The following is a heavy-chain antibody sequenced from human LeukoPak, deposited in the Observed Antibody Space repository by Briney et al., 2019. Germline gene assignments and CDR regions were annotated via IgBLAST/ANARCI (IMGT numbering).Heavy chain of an antibody. CDR2: IYHSGST. V-gene: IGHV4-39*07. CDR1: GGSISSSSYY. J-gene: IGHJ1*01. CDR3: ARANPVLMVSKYFQH. D-gene: IGHD2-8*01. Sequence: SETLSLTCTVSGGSISSSSYYWGWIRQPPGKGLEWIGSIYHSGSTYYNPSLKSRVTISVDTSKNQFSLKLSSVTAADTAVYYCARANPVLMVSKYFQHWGQGTLVTVSS.